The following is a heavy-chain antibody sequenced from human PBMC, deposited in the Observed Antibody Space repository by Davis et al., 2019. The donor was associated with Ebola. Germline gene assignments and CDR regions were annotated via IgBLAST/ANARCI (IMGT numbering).Heavy chain of an antibody. CDR3: ARDCTNGVCAIKGYYYYYGMDV. CDR2: ISVNSDSL. Sequence: PGGSLRLSCAVSGFSIDDYAMHWVRQGPGKGLEWVSGISVNSDSLGYADSVKGRFTISRDNAKNSLYLQMNSLRDEDTAVYYCARDCTNGVCAIKGYYYYYGMDVWGQGTTVTVSS. CDR1: GFSIDDYA. D-gene: IGHD2-8*01. V-gene: IGHV3-9*01. J-gene: IGHJ6*02.